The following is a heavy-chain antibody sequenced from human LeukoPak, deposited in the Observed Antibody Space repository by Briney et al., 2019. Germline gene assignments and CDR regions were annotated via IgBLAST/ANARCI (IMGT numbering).Heavy chain of an antibody. D-gene: IGHD2-2*01. CDR2: ISGSGGST. V-gene: IGHV3-23*01. CDR3: AKDRYADDAFDI. CDR1: GFTFSSYA. J-gene: IGHJ3*02. Sequence: GRSLRLSCAASGFTFSSYAMSWVRQAPGKGLEWVSAISGSGGSTYYADSVKGRFTISRDNSKNTLYLQMNSLRAEDTAVYYCAKDRYADDAFDIWGQGTMVTVSS.